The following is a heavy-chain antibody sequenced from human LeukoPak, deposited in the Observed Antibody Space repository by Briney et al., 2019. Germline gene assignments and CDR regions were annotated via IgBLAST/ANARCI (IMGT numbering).Heavy chain of an antibody. CDR3: AKDGYDSSGYLGLAFDY. Sequence: GGSLRLSCAASGFTFDDYAMHWVRQAPGKGLEWVSGISWNSGSIGYADSVKGRFTISRDNAKNSLYLQMNSLRAEDTALYYCAKDGYDSSGYLGLAFDYWGQGTLVTVSS. V-gene: IGHV3-9*01. CDR1: GFTFDDYA. D-gene: IGHD3-22*01. J-gene: IGHJ4*02. CDR2: ISWNSGSI.